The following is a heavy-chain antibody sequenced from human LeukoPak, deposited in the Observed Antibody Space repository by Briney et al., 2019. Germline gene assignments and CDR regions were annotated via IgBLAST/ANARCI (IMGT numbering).Heavy chain of an antibody. V-gene: IGHV1-8*03. CDR2: MNPNSGNT. D-gene: IGHD5-18*01. Sequence: TSVKVSCKASGYTFTSYDINWVRQATGQGLEWMGWMNPNSGNTGYAQKFQGRVTITRNTSISTAYMELGSLRSEDTAVYYCARNTYSYGSNYFDYWGQGTLVTVSS. J-gene: IGHJ4*02. CDR3: ARNTYSYGSNYFDY. CDR1: GYTFTSYD.